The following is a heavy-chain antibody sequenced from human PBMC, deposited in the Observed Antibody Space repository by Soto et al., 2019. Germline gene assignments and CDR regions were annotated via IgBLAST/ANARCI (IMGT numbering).Heavy chain of an antibody. V-gene: IGHV1-69*01. CDR2: IIPIFGTA. CDR1: GGTFSSYA. CDR3: ARACSGGSCYQYYYGMDV. D-gene: IGHD2-15*01. Sequence: QVQLVQSGAEVKKPGSSVKVSCKASGGTFSSYAISWVRQAPGQGLEWMGGIIPIFGTANYAQKFQGRVTITADQSTSTAYMELSSLRSEDTAVYYCARACSGGSCYQYYYGMDVWGQGTTVTVSS. J-gene: IGHJ6*02.